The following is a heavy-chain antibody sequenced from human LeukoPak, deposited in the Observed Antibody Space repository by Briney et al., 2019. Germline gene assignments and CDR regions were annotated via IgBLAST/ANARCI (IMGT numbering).Heavy chain of an antibody. J-gene: IGHJ3*02. Sequence: PSETLSLTCTVSGGSISSGGYNWNWIRQHPGKGLEWIGYIYYSGSTYHNPSLKSRLTISVDTSKNQFSLKLSSVTAADTAVYYCARVYSGSFDDAFDIWGQGTMVTVSS. D-gene: IGHD1-26*01. V-gene: IGHV4-31*03. CDR2: IYYSGST. CDR3: ARVYSGSFDDAFDI. CDR1: GGSISSGGYN.